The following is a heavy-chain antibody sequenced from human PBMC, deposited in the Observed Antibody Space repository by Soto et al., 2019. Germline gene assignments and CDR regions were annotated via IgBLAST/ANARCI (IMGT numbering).Heavy chain of an antibody. Sequence: GASVKVSCKASGYTFTSYGISWVRQAPGQGLEWMGWISAYNGNTNYAQKLQGRVTMTTDTSTSTAYMELRSLRSDDTAVYYCARDIAVAGINWFDPWGQGTLVTVSS. J-gene: IGHJ5*02. CDR1: GYTFTSYG. V-gene: IGHV1-18*01. D-gene: IGHD6-19*01. CDR2: ISAYNGNT. CDR3: ARDIAVAGINWFDP.